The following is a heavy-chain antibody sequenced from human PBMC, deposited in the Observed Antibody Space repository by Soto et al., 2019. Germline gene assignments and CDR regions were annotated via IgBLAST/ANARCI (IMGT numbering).Heavy chain of an antibody. CDR3: ASDLVGASDSHGLDV. CDR1: GFTFSNYG. CDR2: IWHDGNNK. J-gene: IGHJ6*02. D-gene: IGHD1-26*01. Sequence: GGSLRLSCAASGFTFSNYGMHWVRQAPGKGLEWVAIIWHDGNNKYYADSVRGRFIISRDNSKNRLYLQMNSLRAEDTAVYYCASDLVGASDSHGLDVWGQGTPVTVSS. V-gene: IGHV3-33*01.